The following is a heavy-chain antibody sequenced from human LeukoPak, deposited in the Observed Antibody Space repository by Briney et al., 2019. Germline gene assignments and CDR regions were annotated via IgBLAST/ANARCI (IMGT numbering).Heavy chain of an antibody. CDR3: ARDLAITIFGVVIRTDAFDI. CDR1: GYTLTELS. J-gene: IGHJ3*02. CDR2: IIPIFGTA. D-gene: IGHD3-3*01. Sequence: GASVKVSCKVSGYTLTELSMHWVRQAPGQGLEWMGGIIPIFGTANYAQKFQGRVTITADESTSTAYMELSSLRSEDTAVYYCARDLAITIFGVVIRTDAFDIWGQGTMVTVSS. V-gene: IGHV1-69*13.